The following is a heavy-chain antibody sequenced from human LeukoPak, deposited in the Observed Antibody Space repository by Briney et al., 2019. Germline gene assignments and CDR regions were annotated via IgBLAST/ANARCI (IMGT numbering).Heavy chain of an antibody. CDR3: ARIGAGYILGDY. D-gene: IGHD3-9*01. CDR1: GFTFSSYA. J-gene: IGHJ4*02. Sequence: GRSLRLSCAASGFTFSSYAMHWVRQAPGKGLEWVAVISYDGSNKYYADSVKGRFTISRDNSKNTLYLQMNSLRAEDTAVYYCARIGAGYILGDYWGQGTLVTVSS. V-gene: IGHV3-30-3*01. CDR2: ISYDGSNK.